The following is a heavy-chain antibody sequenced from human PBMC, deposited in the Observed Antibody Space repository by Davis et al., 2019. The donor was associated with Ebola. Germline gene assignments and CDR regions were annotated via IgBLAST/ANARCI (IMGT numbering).Heavy chain of an antibody. V-gene: IGHV3-7*03. D-gene: IGHD3-10*02. CDR1: GFTFSNAW. CDR3: ARGSYVFDY. CDR2: IKQDGSEK. J-gene: IGHJ4*02. Sequence: GESLKISCAASGFTFSNAWMSWVRQAPGKGLEWVANIKQDGSEKYYVDSVKGRFTISRDNAKNSLYLQMNSLRAEDTAVYYCARGSYVFDYWGQRTLVSVSS.